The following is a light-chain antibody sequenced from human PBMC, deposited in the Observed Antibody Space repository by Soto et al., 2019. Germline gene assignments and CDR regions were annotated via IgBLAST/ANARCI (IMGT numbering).Light chain of an antibody. CDR2: GTS. V-gene: IGKV3-20*01. Sequence: EFVLTQSPVTLSLSPGERATLSCRASHFISTNYLAWYQQSSGQAPRLLIYGTSTRATGIPDRFSGSGSGTDFTLTISRLEPEDFAVYFCQQYATSPTWTFGHGTKVES. CDR1: HFISTNY. CDR3: QQYATSPTWT. J-gene: IGKJ1*01.